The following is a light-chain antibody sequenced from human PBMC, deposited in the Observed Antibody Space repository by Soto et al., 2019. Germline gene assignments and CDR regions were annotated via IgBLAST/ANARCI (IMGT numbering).Light chain of an antibody. V-gene: IGLV2-11*01. CDR1: SSDVGGYHY. CDR2: DVN. Sequence: QSALTQPRSVSGSPGQSVTLSCTGTSSDVGGYHYVSWYQHHPGKAPKIIIYDVNKRPSGVPDRFSGSKSGNTASLTISGLQTEDEADYYCCSFSSDTTLFVFGGGTQLTVL. CDR3: CSFSSDTTLFV. J-gene: IGLJ7*01.